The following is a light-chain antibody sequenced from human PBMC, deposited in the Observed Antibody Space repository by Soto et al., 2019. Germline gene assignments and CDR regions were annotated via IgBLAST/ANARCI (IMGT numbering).Light chain of an antibody. J-gene: IGLJ2*01. V-gene: IGLV2-14*01. CDR3: SSSTSSTTLI. CDR1: SSDVGGYKF. CDR2: DVT. Sequence: QSVLTQPASVSGSPGQSITISCTGTSSDVGGYKFVSWYQQYPGKAPKLMIFDVTNRPSGVSNRFSGSKSGNTASLTISGLQPEDEADYYCSSSTSSTTLIFGGGTKLTVL.